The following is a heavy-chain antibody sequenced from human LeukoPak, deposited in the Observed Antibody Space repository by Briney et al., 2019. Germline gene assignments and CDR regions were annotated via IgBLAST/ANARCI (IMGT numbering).Heavy chain of an antibody. J-gene: IGHJ6*02. D-gene: IGHD3-10*01. CDR2: IYYSGST. CDR1: GGSISSSNHY. V-gene: IGHV4-39*01. Sequence: PSETLSLTCTVSGGSISSSNHYWSWIRQPPGKGLEWIGSIYYSGSTYYNPSLKSRVTISVDTSKNQFSLKLSSVTAADTAVYYCARVGITMVRGVMGYYYYGMDVWGQGTTVTVSS. CDR3: ARVGITMVRGVMGYYYYGMDV.